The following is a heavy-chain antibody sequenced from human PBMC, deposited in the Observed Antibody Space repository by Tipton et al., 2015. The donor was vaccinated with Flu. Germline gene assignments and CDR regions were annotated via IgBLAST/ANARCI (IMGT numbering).Heavy chain of an antibody. Sequence: QSGAEVKKPGESLKISCKGSVYSFTSYWSGWVRQMPGKGLEWMGIIYPGYSDTSYSPSFQGLVTFSADKSISTTYLQESRLKASDTAMYYCSKYYDILPRWNYFDCWGQGALVTVSS. CDR3: SKYYDILPRWNYFDC. CDR1: VYSFTSYW. J-gene: IGHJ4*02. D-gene: IGHD3-9*01. V-gene: IGHV5-51*03. CDR2: IYPGYSDT.